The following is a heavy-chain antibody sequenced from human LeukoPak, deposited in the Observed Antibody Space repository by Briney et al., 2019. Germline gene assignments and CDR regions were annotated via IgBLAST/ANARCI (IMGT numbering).Heavy chain of an antibody. J-gene: IGHJ4*02. Sequence: ASVKVSCKASGYTFTGDYLHWVRQAPGQGLEWMGWMNPNSGGTNYAQKFQGRVTMTRDTSISTACMELSRLRSDDTAVYYCARDYASGSYYDYWGQGSLVTVSS. CDR2: MNPNSGGT. V-gene: IGHV1-2*02. CDR1: GYTFTGDY. D-gene: IGHD3-10*01. CDR3: ARDYASGSYYDY.